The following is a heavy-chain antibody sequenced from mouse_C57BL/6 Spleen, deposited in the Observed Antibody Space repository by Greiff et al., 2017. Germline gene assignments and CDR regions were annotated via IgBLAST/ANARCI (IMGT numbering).Heavy chain of an antibody. CDR3: ARGGVSWYFDV. CDR1: GFTFSSYA. V-gene: IGHV5-4*03. CDR2: ISDGGSYT. D-gene: IGHD2-1*01. J-gene: IGHJ1*03. Sequence: EVKVVESGGGLVKPGGSLKLSCAASGFTFSSYAMSWVRQTPEKRLEWVATISDGGSYTYYPDNVKGRFTISRDNAKNNLYLQMSHLKSEDTAMYYCARGGVSWYFDVWGTGTTVTVSS.